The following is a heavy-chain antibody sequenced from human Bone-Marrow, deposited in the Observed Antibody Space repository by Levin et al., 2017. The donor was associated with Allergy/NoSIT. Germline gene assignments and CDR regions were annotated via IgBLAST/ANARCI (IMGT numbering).Heavy chain of an antibody. D-gene: IGHD3-10*01. V-gene: IGHV3-23*01. CDR3: ARTVVRFFSGI. CDR1: EFTFSRYA. J-gene: IGHJ4*02. CDR2: ITSDGRGT. Sequence: GGSLRLSCEASEFTFSRYAMNWVRQAPGKGLEWVSTITSDGRGTYYANSVKGRFTISRDTSKNTVYLEMKSLRAEDTAVYYCARTVVRFFSGIWGLGTLVTVSS.